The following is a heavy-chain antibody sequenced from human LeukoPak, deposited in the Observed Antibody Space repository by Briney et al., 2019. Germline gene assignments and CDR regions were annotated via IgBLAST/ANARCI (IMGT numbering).Heavy chain of an antibody. D-gene: IGHD4-17*01. J-gene: IGHJ6*03. V-gene: IGHV3-30*18. CDR2: MSYDGSDK. CDR3: AKGGDYAYYMDV. Sequence: GGSLRLSCAASGFTFSRYGMHWVRQAPGKGLEWLAVMSYDGSDKYYADSVKGRFTISRDNSKNTLYLQMNNLRAEDTAVYYFAKGGDYAYYMDVWGKGTTVTVSS. CDR1: GFTFSRYG.